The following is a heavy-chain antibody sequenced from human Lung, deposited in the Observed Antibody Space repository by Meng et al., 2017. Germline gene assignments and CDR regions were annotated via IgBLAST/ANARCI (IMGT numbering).Heavy chain of an antibody. J-gene: IGHJ4*02. CDR2: IKSNTDGGTA. V-gene: IGHV3-15*01. CDR1: GFYFNNAW. D-gene: IGHD1-26*01. Sequence: EVHLVEAGGYVVKPGWSLRLSCAASGFYFNNAWMSWVRQAPGKGLEWVGRIKSNTDGGTAEYAAPVTGRFTISRDDSKSTLYLQMSGLRIDDTGVYYCTWDDKAVSDYWGQGTLVTVSS. CDR3: TWDDKAVSDY.